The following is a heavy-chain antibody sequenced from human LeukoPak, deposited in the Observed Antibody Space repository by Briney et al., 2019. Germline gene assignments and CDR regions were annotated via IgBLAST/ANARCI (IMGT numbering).Heavy chain of an antibody. J-gene: IGHJ4*02. CDR3: ANGYYDYVWGSYRHFDY. V-gene: IGHV3-23*01. Sequence: GGSLRLSCAASGFTFSSYGMSWVRQAPGKGLEWVSAISGSGGSTYYADSVKGRFTISRDNSKNTLYLQMNSLRAEDTAVYYCANGYYDYVWGSYRHFDYWGQGTLVTVSS. CDR2: ISGSGGST. D-gene: IGHD3-16*02. CDR1: GFTFSSYG.